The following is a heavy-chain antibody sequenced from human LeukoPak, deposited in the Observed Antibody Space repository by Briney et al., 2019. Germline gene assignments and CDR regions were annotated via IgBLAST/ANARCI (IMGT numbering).Heavy chain of an antibody. CDR3: ARVGRRGSRGGYYYGMDV. CDR1: GGSISSGSYY. D-gene: IGHD1-26*01. V-gene: IGHV4-61*02. J-gene: IGHJ6*02. Sequence: SQTLSLTCTVSGGSISSGSYYWSWIRQPAGKGLEWIGRIYTSGSTNYNPSPKSRVTISVDTSKNQFSLKLSSVTAADTAVYYCARVGRRGSRGGYYYGMDVWGQGTTVTVSS. CDR2: IYTSGST.